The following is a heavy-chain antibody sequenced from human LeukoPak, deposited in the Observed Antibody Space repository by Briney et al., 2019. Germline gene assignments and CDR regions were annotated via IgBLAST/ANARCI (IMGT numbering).Heavy chain of an antibody. CDR3: ARDLGSGSYLPFDY. CDR2: INPNNGGT. Sequence: GASVKVSCKASGYTFTGYFMHWVRQAPGQGLEWMGWINPNNGGTNYAQKFQGRVTMTRDTSISTAYMELSRLRSDDTAVYYCARDLGSGSYLPFDYWGQGTLVTVSS. D-gene: IGHD3-10*01. CDR1: GYTFTGYF. V-gene: IGHV1-2*02. J-gene: IGHJ4*02.